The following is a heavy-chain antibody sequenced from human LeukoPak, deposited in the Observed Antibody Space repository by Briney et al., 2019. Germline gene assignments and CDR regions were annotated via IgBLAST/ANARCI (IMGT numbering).Heavy chain of an antibody. J-gene: IGHJ5*02. CDR3: ARDPGGYSSWFDP. D-gene: IGHD2-21*01. V-gene: IGHV1-2*02. CDR1: GYTFTGYY. Sequence: ASVKVSCKASGYTFTGYYMHWVRQAPGQGLEWMGWINPNSGGTNYAQKFQGRVTMTRDTSISTAYMELSRLRSDDMAVYYCARDPGGYSSWFDPWGQEPWSPSPQ. CDR2: INPNSGGT.